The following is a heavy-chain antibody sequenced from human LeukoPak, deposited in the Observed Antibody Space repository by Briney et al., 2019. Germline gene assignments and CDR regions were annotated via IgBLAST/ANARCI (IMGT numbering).Heavy chain of an antibody. CDR2: IYYSGST. CDR1: GGSISSGDYY. V-gene: IGHV4-30-4*01. CDR3: ARVIRMAVAVHFFDY. Sequence: PSETLSLTCTVSGGSISSGDYYWSWIRQPPGQGLEWIGYIYYSGSTYYNPSLKSRVTISVDTSKNQFSLKLSSVTAADTAVYYCARVIRMAVAVHFFDYWGQGTLVTVSS. J-gene: IGHJ4*02. D-gene: IGHD6-19*01.